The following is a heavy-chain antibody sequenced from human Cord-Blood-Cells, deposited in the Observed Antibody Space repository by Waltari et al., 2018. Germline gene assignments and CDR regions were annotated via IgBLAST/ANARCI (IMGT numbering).Heavy chain of an antibody. D-gene: IGHD1-1*01. Sequence: EVQLVASGGGLVQPGRSLRLSCAASGFTFDDYAMHWVRQAPGKGLEWVSGISWNSGSIGYADSGKGRFTISRDNAKNSLYLQMNSLRAEDTALYYCAKDNFAFDIWGQGTMVTVSS. CDR2: ISWNSGSI. CDR3: AKDNFAFDI. J-gene: IGHJ3*02. V-gene: IGHV3-9*01. CDR1: GFTFDDYA.